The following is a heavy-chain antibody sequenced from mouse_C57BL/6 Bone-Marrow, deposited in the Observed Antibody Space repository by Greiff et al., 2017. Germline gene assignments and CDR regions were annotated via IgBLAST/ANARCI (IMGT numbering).Heavy chain of an antibody. CDR1: GFNIKDDY. CDR3: TTFYYGSSYGYWYFDV. D-gene: IGHD1-1*01. Sequence: EVQLQQSGAELVRPGASVKLSCTASGFNIKDDYMHWVKQRPEQGLEWIGWIDPENGDTEYASKFQGKATITADTSSNTAYLQLSSLTSEDTAVYYCTTFYYGSSYGYWYFDVWGTGTTVTVSS. CDR2: IDPENGDT. V-gene: IGHV14-4*01. J-gene: IGHJ1*03.